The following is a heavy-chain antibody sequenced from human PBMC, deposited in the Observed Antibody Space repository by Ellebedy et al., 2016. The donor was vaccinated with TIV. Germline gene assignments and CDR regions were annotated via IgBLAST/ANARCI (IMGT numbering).Heavy chain of an antibody. CDR3: AKRTTGTVLGYYGLDV. CDR2: IYSGGNT. D-gene: IGHD1-1*01. V-gene: IGHV3-66*01. J-gene: IGHJ6*02. Sequence: GESLKISCAASGFTVSNNYMSWFRQAPGKGLDWVSLIYSGGNTHSADSVKGRFTISRDSSDKTVYLQMSNLRAEDTAVYYCAKRTTGTVLGYYGLDVWGQGTTVTVSS. CDR1: GFTVSNNY.